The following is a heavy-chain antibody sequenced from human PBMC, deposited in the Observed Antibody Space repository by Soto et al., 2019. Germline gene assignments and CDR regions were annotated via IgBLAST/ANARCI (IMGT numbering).Heavy chain of an antibody. CDR1: GGSFSGYY. Sequence: PSETLSLTCAVYGGSFSGYYWSWIRQPPGKGLEWIGEINHSGSTNYNPSLKSRVTISVDTSKNQFSLKLSSVTAADTAVYYCARDRSHIYGSGRAWFDPWGQGTLVTVSS. CDR2: INHSGST. D-gene: IGHD3-10*01. V-gene: IGHV4-34*01. CDR3: ARDRSHIYGSGRAWFDP. J-gene: IGHJ5*02.